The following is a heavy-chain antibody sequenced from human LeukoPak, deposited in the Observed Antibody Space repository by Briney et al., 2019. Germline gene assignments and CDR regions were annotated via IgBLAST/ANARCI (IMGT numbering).Heavy chain of an antibody. CDR3: AFTTATYYLDF. CDR2: INHSGSV. J-gene: IGHJ4*02. CDR1: GGSFSGHY. V-gene: IGHV4-34*01. D-gene: IGHD1-26*01. Sequence: SETLSLTCVVYGGSFSGHYWSWIRQPPGKGLEWIGEINHSGSVNYNPSLKSRVTVSADASKNQFSLKLNSVTAADTAVYYCAFTTATYYLDFWGQGTLVTVSS.